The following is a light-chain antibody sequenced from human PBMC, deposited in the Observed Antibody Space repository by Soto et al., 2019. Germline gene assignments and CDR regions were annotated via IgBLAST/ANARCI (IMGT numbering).Light chain of an antibody. CDR3: SSYAGSNNVV. CDR1: SSDVGAYNY. CDR2: EVS. Sequence: QSALTQPPSASGSPGQSVTISCTGTSSDVGAYNYVSWYQQHPGKAPQLMIFEVSKRPSGVPDRFSGSKSGNTASLTVSGLQAEDEADYYCSSYAGSNNVVFGGGTKLTVL. V-gene: IGLV2-8*01. J-gene: IGLJ2*01.